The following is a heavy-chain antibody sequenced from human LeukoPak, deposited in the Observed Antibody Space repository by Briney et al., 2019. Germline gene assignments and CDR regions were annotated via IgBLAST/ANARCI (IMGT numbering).Heavy chain of an antibody. V-gene: IGHV4-34*01. J-gene: IGHJ3*02. CDR3: ARAGRLDAFDI. CDR1: GGTFSGYY. D-gene: IGHD1-26*01. CDR2: SNDSGGT. Sequence: RSSETLSLTCAAYGGTFSGYYWSWIRQPPGKRLEWVGESNDSGGTNYNPSLKSRVTISVDTSKNQFSLKLSSVTAADTAVYYCARAGRLDAFDIWGQGTMVTVSS.